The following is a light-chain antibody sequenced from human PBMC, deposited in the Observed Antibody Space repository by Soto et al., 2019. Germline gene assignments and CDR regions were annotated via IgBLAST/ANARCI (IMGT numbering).Light chain of an antibody. CDR1: NSDIGTYIY. Sequence: QSVLTQPASVSGSPGQSITISCTGTNSDIGTYIYVSWYQQHPGKAPKLLIYDVSNRPSGVSNRFSGSKSGNTASLTISGLQAEDEAGYYCSSYTASRTKFGGGTQLTVL. CDR3: SSYTASRTK. CDR2: DVS. V-gene: IGLV2-14*01. J-gene: IGLJ2*01.